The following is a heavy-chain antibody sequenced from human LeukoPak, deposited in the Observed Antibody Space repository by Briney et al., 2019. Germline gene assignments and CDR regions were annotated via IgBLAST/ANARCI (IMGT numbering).Heavy chain of an antibody. Sequence: PGGSLRLSCAASGFTFSSYGIHWVRQAPGKGLEWVAFIRYDGSNKYHADSVKGRFTISRDNSKNTVYLQMNSLRAEDTAVYYCARGPSGYHNTGGQGTLVTVSS. CDR2: IRYDGSNK. J-gene: IGHJ4*02. D-gene: IGHD5-12*01. V-gene: IGHV3-30*02. CDR1: GFTFSSYG. CDR3: ARGPSGYHNT.